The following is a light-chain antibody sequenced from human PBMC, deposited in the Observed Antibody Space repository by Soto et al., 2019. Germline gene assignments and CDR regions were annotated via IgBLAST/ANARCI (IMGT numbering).Light chain of an antibody. J-gene: IGLJ1*01. CDR2: TNN. Sequence: QSVLTQPPSVSGAPGQRVTISCTGSNSNIGAGYDVHWYLQLPGTAPKLLVYTNNNRPSGVPDRFSGSKSGTSASLAITGLQAEDEADYYCQSYDSRLSAYVFRSGTQLTVL. V-gene: IGLV1-40*01. CDR3: QSYDSRLSAYV. CDR1: NSNIGAGYD.